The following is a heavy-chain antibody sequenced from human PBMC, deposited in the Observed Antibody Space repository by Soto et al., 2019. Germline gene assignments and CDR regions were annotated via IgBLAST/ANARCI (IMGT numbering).Heavy chain of an antibody. CDR2: IYYSGST. CDR1: GGSIISGDYY. D-gene: IGHD5-12*01. CDR3: ARDFRYSGYDHWYFDL. J-gene: IGHJ2*01. V-gene: IGHV4-30-4*01. Sequence: LSLTCTVSGGSIISGDYYWSWIRQPPGKGLEWIGYIYYSGSTYYNPSLKSRVTISVDTSKNQFSLKLSSVTAADTAVYYCARDFRYSGYDHWYFDLWGRGTLVTVSS.